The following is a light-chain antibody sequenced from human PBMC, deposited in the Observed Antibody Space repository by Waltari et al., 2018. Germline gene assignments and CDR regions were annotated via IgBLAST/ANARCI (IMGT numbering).Light chain of an antibody. V-gene: IGKV1-39*01. J-gene: IGKJ2*01. CDR1: QTISNY. Sequence: DIQMTQSPSSLSASVGDRVTITCRASQTISNYLNWYQQKPGKAPTLLIYAASSLQSGVPSRFSGSGSGTDFTLTISSLQPEDFATYYCQQSYNTPVTFGQGTKLEIK. CDR3: QQSYNTPVT. CDR2: AAS.